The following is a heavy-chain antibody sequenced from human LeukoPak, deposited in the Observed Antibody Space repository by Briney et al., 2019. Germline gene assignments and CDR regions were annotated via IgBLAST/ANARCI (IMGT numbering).Heavy chain of an antibody. CDR2: LTGGGGSA. J-gene: IGHJ4*02. Sequence: PGGSLRLSCAASGFTFSNYAMSWVRRAPGKALEWVSGLTGGGGSAKYADSVKGRFTISRDNSKNTFYLQMDGLRAEDTAVYYCAKPPRDTMTAAENWGQGALVTVSS. D-gene: IGHD6-13*01. CDR1: GFTFSNYA. CDR3: AKPPRDTMTAAEN. V-gene: IGHV3-23*01.